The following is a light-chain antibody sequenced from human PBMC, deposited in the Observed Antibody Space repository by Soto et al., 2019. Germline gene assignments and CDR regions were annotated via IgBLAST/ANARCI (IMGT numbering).Light chain of an antibody. V-gene: IGKV1-39*01. CDR1: QTISSY. Sequence: DIQMTQSPSSLSASVGDRITITCRASQTISSYLNWYQQKPGKAPKSLIYAASNLQSGVPSRFSGSGSGTDFTLTISSLQPEDFATYYCQQSYRTPITFGQGTRLEMK. CDR2: AAS. J-gene: IGKJ5*01. CDR3: QQSYRTPIT.